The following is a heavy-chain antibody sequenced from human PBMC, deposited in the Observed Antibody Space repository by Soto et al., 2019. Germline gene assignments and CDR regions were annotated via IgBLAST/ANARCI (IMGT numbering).Heavy chain of an antibody. CDR3: EREDYY. CDR2: ISFDGTKK. Sequence: QAPGKGLEWVAVISFDGTKKYYSDSVKGRSTISRDNLKNTIYLQMHNLRVEDAAIYFCEREDYY. J-gene: IGHJ6*01. V-gene: IGHV3-30*03.